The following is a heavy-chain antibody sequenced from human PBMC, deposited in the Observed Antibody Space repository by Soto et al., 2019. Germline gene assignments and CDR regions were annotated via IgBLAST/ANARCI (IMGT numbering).Heavy chain of an antibody. CDR1: GFTFSDYY. V-gene: IGHV3-11*01. CDR2: IRSSGTTI. Sequence: KAGGSLRLSCAASGFTFSDYYMSWIRQAPGKGLEWVSYIRSSGTTIYYADSVKGRFTISRDNAKNSLYLQMNSLRAEDTAVYYCAREDDSSGSGYFDYWGQGTLVTVSS. J-gene: IGHJ4*02. CDR3: AREDDSSGSGYFDY. D-gene: IGHD3-22*01.